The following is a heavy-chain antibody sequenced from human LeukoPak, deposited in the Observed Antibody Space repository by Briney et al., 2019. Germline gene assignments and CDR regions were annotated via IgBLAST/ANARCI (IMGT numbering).Heavy chain of an antibody. V-gene: IGHV4-4*07. Sequence: SETLSLTCTVSGGSISSYYWSWIRQPAGKGLEWIGRIYISGSTNYNPSLKSRVTMSVDTSKNQFSLKLSSVTAADTAVYYCARAKYYYDSSGYYYLFDYWGQGTLVTVSS. CDR2: IYISGST. J-gene: IGHJ4*02. CDR3: ARAKYYYDSSGYYYLFDY. D-gene: IGHD3-22*01. CDR1: GGSISSYY.